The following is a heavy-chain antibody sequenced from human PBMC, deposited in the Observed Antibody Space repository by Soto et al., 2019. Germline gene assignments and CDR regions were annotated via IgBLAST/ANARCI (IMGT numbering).Heavy chain of an antibody. CDR2: IKSKTDGGTT. V-gene: IGHV3-15*01. CDR3: TTARSTYGAAHFQH. J-gene: IGHJ1*01. CDR1: GFTFTNAW. D-gene: IGHD4-17*01. Sequence: PGGSLRLSCAASGFTFTNAWMSWVRQAPGKGLEWVGRIKSKTDGGTTDYAAPGKGRFTISREDSKNTLYLQMNSLKTEETAVYYCTTARSTYGAAHFQHWGQGTLVTVSS.